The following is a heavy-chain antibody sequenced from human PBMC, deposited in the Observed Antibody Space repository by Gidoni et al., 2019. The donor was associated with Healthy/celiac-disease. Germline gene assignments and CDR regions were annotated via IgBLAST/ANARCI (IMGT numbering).Heavy chain of an antibody. J-gene: IGHJ5*02. CDR2: IYYSGST. D-gene: IGHD2-2*01. CDR1: GGSISSSSYY. CDR3: ARSIVVVPAARDNWFDP. V-gene: IGHV4-39*01. Sequence: QLQLQESGPGLVKPSETLSLTCTVSGGSISSSSYYWGWIRQPPGKGLEWIGSIYYSGSTYYNPSLKSRVTISVDTSKNQFSLKLSSVTAADTAVYYCARSIVVVPAARDNWFDPWGQGTLVTVSS.